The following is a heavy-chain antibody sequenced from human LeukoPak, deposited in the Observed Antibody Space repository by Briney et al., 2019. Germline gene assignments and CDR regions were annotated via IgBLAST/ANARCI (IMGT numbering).Heavy chain of an antibody. CDR1: GFTFSTYG. CDR3: AREGGGSSDLFYYYMDV. D-gene: IGHD5-12*01. J-gene: IGHJ6*03. CDR2: IRGSGATT. V-gene: IGHV3-23*01. Sequence: GGSLRLSCAASGFTFSTYGMSWVRQAPGKGLEWVSDIRGSGATTYYADSVKGRFTISRDNFKNTLYLQMNSLRAEDTAEYYCAREGGGSSDLFYYYMDVWGKGTTVTISS.